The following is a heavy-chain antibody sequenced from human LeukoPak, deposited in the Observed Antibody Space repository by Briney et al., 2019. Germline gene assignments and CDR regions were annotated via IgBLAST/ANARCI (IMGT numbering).Heavy chain of an antibody. CDR2: LNSSSSYI. CDR1: GFTFSSYW. D-gene: IGHD2-2*02. J-gene: IGHJ4*02. Sequence: GGALRLSFAGSGFTFSSYWMSWVRQAPGKGLGWVSSLNSSSSYIYYADSVKGRFTISRDNAKNSLYLQMNSLRAEDTAVYYCARDGSPYCSSTSCYTGPPDYWGQGTLVTVSS. CDR3: ARDGSPYCSSTSCYTGPPDY. V-gene: IGHV3-21*01.